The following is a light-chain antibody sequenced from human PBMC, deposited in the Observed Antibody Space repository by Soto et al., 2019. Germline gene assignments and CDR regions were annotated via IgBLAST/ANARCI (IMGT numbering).Light chain of an antibody. Sequence: EILMTQSPATLSVSPGERATLSCRASQSVSRNVAWYQQKHGQAPRLLIYGASTRATGIPAMFSGSGSGTEFALNISSLQSEDFAVYYCHHYNNWPPWTLGQGTKVEIK. CDR1: QSVSRN. CDR3: HHYNNWPPWT. CDR2: GAS. J-gene: IGKJ1*01. V-gene: IGKV3-15*01.